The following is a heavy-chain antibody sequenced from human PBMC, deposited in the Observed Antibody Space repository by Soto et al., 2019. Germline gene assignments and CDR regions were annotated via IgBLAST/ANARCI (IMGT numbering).Heavy chain of an antibody. CDR1: GFTFSSCV. CDR2: ITDSGTGT. CDR3: AKGLINGRWYAED. J-gene: IGHJ4*02. V-gene: IGHV3-23*01. D-gene: IGHD6-13*01. Sequence: EVHLLESGGGLVHPGASLRLSCGASGFTFSSCVMTWVRQAPGKGLEWVSCITDSGTGTYYADSVKGRFTISRDNSKNRMSRQMNTLRAEDTGVYYCAKGLINGRWYAEDWGQGTLVTVSS.